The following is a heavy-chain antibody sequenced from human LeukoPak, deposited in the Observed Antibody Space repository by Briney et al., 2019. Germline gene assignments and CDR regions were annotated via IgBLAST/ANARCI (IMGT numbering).Heavy chain of an antibody. V-gene: IGHV1-18*04. CDR3: ARDCFRESEDVFDI. Sequence: ASVKVSCKASGYTFTTYGISWVRQAPGQGLEWVGWISAYKGNTNYAQKVQGRVTMTTDTSTSAAYMELRSLRSDDTAVYYCARDCFRESEDVFDIWGQGTMVTVSS. J-gene: IGHJ3*02. CDR2: ISAYKGNT. CDR1: GYTFTTYG. D-gene: IGHD3-10*01.